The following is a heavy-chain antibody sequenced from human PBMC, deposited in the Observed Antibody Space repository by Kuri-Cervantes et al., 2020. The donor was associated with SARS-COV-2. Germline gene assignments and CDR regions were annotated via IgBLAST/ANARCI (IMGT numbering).Heavy chain of an antibody. CDR1: GVTVSSNY. D-gene: IGHD2-2*01. Sequence: GESLKISCAASGVTVSSNYMSWVRQAPGKGLEWVSVIYSGGSTYYADSVKGRFTISRDNSKNTLYLQMNSLRAEDTAVYYCARDFRYCSSTSCRRTDYYYYGMDVWGQGNTVNGAS. V-gene: IGHV3-66*01. CDR2: IYSGGST. J-gene: IGHJ6*01. CDR3: ARDFRYCSSTSCRRTDYYYYGMDV.